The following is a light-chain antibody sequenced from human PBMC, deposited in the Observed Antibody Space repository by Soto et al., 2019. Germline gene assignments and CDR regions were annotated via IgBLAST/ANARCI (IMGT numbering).Light chain of an antibody. Sequence: EIVLTQSPGTLSLSPGERATLSCRASQSVSSSYLAWYQQKPGQAPRLLIYGASSRATGIPDRFSGSGSGTDFTLTISGLEAEDFAVYYCQQYGSSPLYTCGQGTKLEIK. CDR2: GAS. V-gene: IGKV3-20*01. CDR1: QSVSSSY. CDR3: QQYGSSPLYT. J-gene: IGKJ2*01.